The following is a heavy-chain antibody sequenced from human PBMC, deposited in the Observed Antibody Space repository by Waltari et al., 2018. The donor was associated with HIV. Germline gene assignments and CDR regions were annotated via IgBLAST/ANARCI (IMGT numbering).Heavy chain of an antibody. Sequence: EVQLVESGGGLVQPGGSLRLSCAASGFTVSSNYMSWVRQAPGKGLEWVSLIETGGSTYYADSVKGRFTISRDNSKNTLYLQMNSLRAEDTAVYYCASPDTTMVHGHYYFYHMDVWGQGTTVTVSS. V-gene: IGHV3-66*01. CDR3: ASPDTTMVHGHYYFYHMDV. CDR2: IETGGST. CDR1: GFTVSSNY. D-gene: IGHD5-18*01. J-gene: IGHJ6*02.